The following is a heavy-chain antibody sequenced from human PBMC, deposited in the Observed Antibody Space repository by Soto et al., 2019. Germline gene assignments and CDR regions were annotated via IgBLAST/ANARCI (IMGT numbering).Heavy chain of an antibody. CDR1: GFTFSSYA. Sequence: EVQLLESGGGLVQPGGSLRLSCAASGFTFSSYAMSWVRQAPGKGLEWVSAISGSGGSTYYADSVKGRFTISRDNSKNTRYLQMNSLRAEDTAVYYCAKDPLITIFGVVTAPFFDYLGQGTLVTVSS. J-gene: IGHJ4*02. V-gene: IGHV3-23*01. D-gene: IGHD3-3*01. CDR2: ISGSGGST. CDR3: AKDPLITIFGVVTAPFFDY.